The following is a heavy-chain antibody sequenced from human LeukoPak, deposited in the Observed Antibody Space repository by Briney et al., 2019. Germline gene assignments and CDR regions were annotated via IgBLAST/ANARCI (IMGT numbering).Heavy chain of an antibody. CDR2: ISFSGTT. Sequence: SETLSLTRTVSGGSITSRAYYWGWVRQPPGKGVGWFGTISFSGTTYYSPSLKSRVTISLDTSKNQFSLKLSSVTAADTAIYYCARDFSSSSTVYYYYYMDAWGKGTTVTVSS. J-gene: IGHJ6*03. D-gene: IGHD6-6*01. CDR3: ARDFSSSSTVYYYYYMDA. CDR1: GGSITSRAYY. V-gene: IGHV4-39*07.